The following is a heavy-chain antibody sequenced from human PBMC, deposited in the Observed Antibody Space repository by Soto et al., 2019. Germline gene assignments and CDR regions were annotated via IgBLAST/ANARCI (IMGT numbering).Heavy chain of an antibody. CDR3: ARHQAPGVGLEWPYWFDP. CDR2: IYYSGGT. CDR1: GGSISSSSYY. Sequence: SETLSLTCTVSGGSISSSSYYWGWIRQPPGKGLEWIGSIYYSGGTYYNPSLKSRVTISVDTSKNQFSLKLSSVTAADTAVNYCARHQAPGVGLEWPYWFDPWGQGTLVTVSS. D-gene: IGHD3-3*01. J-gene: IGHJ5*02. V-gene: IGHV4-39*01.